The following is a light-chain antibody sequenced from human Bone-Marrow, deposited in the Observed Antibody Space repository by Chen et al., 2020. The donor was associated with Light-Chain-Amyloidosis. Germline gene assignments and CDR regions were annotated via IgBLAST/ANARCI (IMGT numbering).Light chain of an antibody. CDR2: WAS. V-gene: IGKV4-1*01. CDR1: QSSLYNSDNKNY. Sequence: IVMTQSPDSFAVPLGERDTIKCKSSQSSLYNSDNKNYLAWYQQKPGQPPKFLIYWASTRESGVPDQFRGSGSGTDFTLTISSLQAEDVAVYYCQQYYSSPLTFGQGTRVEIK. J-gene: IGKJ1*01. CDR3: QQYYSSPLT.